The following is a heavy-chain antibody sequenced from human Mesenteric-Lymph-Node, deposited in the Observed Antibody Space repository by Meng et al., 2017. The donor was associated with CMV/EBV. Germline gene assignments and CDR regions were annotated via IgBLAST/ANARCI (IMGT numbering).Heavy chain of an antibody. V-gene: IGHV3-23*01. D-gene: IGHD3-3*01. CDR2: ISGSGGST. CDR3: AKDQLRFRA. CDR1: GFTFSSYA. Sequence: GESLKISCAASGFTFSSYAVSWVRQAPGKGLEWVSAISGSGGSTYYADSVKGRFTISRDNSKNTLYLQMNSLRAEDTAVYYCAKDQLRFRAWGQGTLVTVSS. J-gene: IGHJ5*02.